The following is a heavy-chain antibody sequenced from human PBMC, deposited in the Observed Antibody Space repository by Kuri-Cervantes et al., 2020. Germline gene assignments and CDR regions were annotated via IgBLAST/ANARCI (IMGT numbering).Heavy chain of an antibody. Sequence: SETLSLTCTVSGGSISSYYWSWIRQPPGKGLEWIGYIYYSGSTNYNPSLKSRVTISVDTSKNQFSLKLSSVTAADTAVYYCATGPTSYVWGSYRYGWFDPWGQGTLVTVSS. CDR2: IYYSGST. J-gene: IGHJ5*02. CDR3: ATGPTSYVWGSYRYGWFDP. D-gene: IGHD3-16*02. V-gene: IGHV4-59*01. CDR1: GGSISSYY.